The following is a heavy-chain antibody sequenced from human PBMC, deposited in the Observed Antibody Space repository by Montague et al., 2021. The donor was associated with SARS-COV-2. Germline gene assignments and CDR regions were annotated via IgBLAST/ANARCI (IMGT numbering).Heavy chain of an antibody. CDR3: ARHRKRITIFGVVTDAFDY. CDR2: INNDGSSR. D-gene: IGHD3-3*01. V-gene: IGHV3-74*01. CDR1: GFTFTYYW. Sequence: SLRLSCAASGFTFTYYWMHWVRQAPGKGLAWVSRINNDGSSRIYADSVKGRFTISRDNAKNTLYLQMNSLRAEDTAVYYCARHRKRITIFGVVTDAFDYWGQGTLVTVSS. J-gene: IGHJ4*02.